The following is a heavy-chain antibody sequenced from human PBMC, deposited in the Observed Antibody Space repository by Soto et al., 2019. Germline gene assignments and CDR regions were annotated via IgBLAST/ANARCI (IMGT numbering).Heavy chain of an antibody. V-gene: IGHV4-34*01. D-gene: IGHD3-10*01. CDR2: INHSGST. CDR1: GGSFTGYY. Sequence: SETLSLTCAVYGGSFTGYYWSWIRQPPGNGLEWIGEINHSGSTNYNPSLKSRVTISVDTSKNQFSLKLSSVNAADTAFYLFASVRNSRGGGTYFSYSSMDVGGKGTMIT. J-gene: IGHJ6*03. CDR3: ASVRNSRGGGTYFSYSSMDV.